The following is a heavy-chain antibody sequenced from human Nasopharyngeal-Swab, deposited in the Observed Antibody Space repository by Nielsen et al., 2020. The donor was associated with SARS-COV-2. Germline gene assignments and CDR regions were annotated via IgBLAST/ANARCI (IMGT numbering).Heavy chain of an antibody. Sequence: SVKVSCKASGGTFSSYAISWVRQAPGQGLEWMGGIIPIFGTANYAQKFRGRVTVTTDTSIRTVYMDLSSLRSEDTAVYYCARAIRYQLLSEFWGQGTLVTVSS. J-gene: IGHJ4*02. V-gene: IGHV1-69*05. CDR3: ARAIRYQLLSEF. D-gene: IGHD2-2*01. CDR1: GGTFSSYA. CDR2: IIPIFGTA.